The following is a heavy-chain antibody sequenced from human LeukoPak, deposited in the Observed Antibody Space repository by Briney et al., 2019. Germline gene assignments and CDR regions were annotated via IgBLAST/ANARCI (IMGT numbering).Heavy chain of an antibody. Sequence: GRSLRLSCAASGFTFSSYAMHWVRQAPGKGLEWVAVISYDGSNKYYADSVKGRFTISRDNSKNTLYLQMNSLRAEDTAVYYCARVRYGDYPGYWGQGTLVTVSS. V-gene: IGHV3-30-3*01. CDR3: ARVRYGDYPGY. CDR1: GFTFSSYA. CDR2: ISYDGSNK. J-gene: IGHJ4*02. D-gene: IGHD4-17*01.